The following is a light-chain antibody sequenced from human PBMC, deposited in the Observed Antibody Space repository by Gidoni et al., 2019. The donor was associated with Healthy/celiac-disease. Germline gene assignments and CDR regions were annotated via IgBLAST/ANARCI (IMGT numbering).Light chain of an antibody. Sequence: QSALTQPRSVSGSPGQSGTIYCTGTSSDVGGYNYVSWYQQHPGKAPKLMIYDVSKRPSGVPDRFSGSKSGNTASLTISGLQAEDEADYYYCSYAGSYTFEVFGGGTKLTVL. CDR3: CSYAGSYTFEV. CDR2: DVS. V-gene: IGLV2-11*01. J-gene: IGLJ2*01. CDR1: SSDVGGYNY.